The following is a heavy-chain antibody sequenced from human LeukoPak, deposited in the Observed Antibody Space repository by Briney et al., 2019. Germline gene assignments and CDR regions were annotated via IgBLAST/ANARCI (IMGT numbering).Heavy chain of an antibody. J-gene: IGHJ4*02. CDR1: TFTFSSYG. CDR3: ARDRPLNYYDSSGYSN. Sequence: GGSLRLSCAASTFTFSSYGMHWVRQAPGKGLEWVAVIWYDGSNKYYADSVKGRFTISRDNSKNTLYLQMNSLRAEDTAVYYCARDRPLNYYDSSGYSNWGQGTLVTVSS. V-gene: IGHV3-33*01. D-gene: IGHD3-22*01. CDR2: IWYDGSNK.